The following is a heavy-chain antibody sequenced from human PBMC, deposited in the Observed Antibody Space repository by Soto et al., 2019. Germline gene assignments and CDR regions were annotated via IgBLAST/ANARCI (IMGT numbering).Heavy chain of an antibody. CDR1: GYTFTNYV. CDR3: ARDAGSESYLAY. CDR2: ISPFNGHT. V-gene: IGHV1-18*01. Sequence: QVQLVQSGGEVKKPGASVKVSCKPSGYTFTNYVISWVRRAPGQGLEWMGWISPFNGHTKYAQKFQGRVTLTTDTSPSTAYMELRSLIYDDTAVYYCARDAGSESYLAYWGQGTLVTVSS. D-gene: IGHD1-26*01. J-gene: IGHJ4*02.